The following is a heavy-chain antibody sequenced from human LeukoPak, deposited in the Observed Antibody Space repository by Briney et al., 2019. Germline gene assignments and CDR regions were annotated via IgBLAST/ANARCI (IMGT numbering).Heavy chain of an antibody. J-gene: IGHJ4*02. CDR3: AKGTFVWFGELPA. CDR2: VRYDESTK. V-gene: IGHV3-30*02. D-gene: IGHD3-10*01. Sequence: PGGSLRLSCTASGFTFSNYGMHWVRQAPGKGLEWVAFVRYDESTKFYADSVKGRFTISRDNSKNTLYLQMNSLRAEDTAVYYCAKGTFVWFGELPAWGQGTLVTVSS. CDR1: GFTFSNYG.